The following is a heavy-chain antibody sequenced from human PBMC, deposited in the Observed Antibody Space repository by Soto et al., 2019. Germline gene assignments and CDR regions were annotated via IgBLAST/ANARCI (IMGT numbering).Heavy chain of an antibody. J-gene: IGHJ4*02. CDR3: AGVLADFDY. CDR2: IIPILGIA. V-gene: IGHV1-69*02. CDR1: GGTFSSYT. Sequence: QVQLVQSGAEVKKPGSSVKVSCKASGGTFSSYTISWVRQAPGQGLEWMGRIIPILGIANYAQKFQGRVTITADKSPSTAYMELSSRRCEDTAVYYCAGVLADFDYWGQGTLVTVSS. D-gene: IGHD2-8*01.